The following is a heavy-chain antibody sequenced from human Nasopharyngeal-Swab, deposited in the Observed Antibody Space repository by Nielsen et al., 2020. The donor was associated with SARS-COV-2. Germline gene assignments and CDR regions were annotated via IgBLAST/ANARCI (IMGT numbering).Heavy chain of an antibody. V-gene: IGHV1-69*10. CDR3: ARGGWLRRSYYYSYYYMDV. Sequence: SVKVSCKASGCTFSSYAISWVRQAPGERLEGMGGIIPIIDVAKYGQKFQGRVAITTDKSTSTAYMELRSLRSDDTGVYYCARGGWLRRSYYYSYYYMDVWGKGTTVTVSS. CDR1: GCTFSSYA. CDR2: IIPIIDVA. J-gene: IGHJ6*03. D-gene: IGHD5-12*01.